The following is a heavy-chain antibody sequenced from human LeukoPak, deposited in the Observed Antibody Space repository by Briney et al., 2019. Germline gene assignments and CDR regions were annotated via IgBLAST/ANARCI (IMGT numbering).Heavy chain of an antibody. J-gene: IGHJ5*02. D-gene: IGHD3-10*01. CDR3: ARGPLYGSGIGRWFDP. CDR2: INHSGST. V-gene: IGHV4-34*01. Sequence: ETLSLTCAVYGGSFSGYYWSWIRQPPGKGLEWIGEINHSGSTNYNPSLKSRATISVDTSKNQFSLKLSSVTAADTAVYYCARGPLYGSGIGRWFDPWGQGTLVTVSS. CDR1: GGSFSGYY.